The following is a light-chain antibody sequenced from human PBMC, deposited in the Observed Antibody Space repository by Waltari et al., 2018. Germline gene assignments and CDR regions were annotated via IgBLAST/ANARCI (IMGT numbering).Light chain of an antibody. V-gene: IGKV1-17*01. CDR3: LQHNTYPRT. CDR1: QAISND. CDR2: AAS. J-gene: IGKJ1*01. Sequence: DIQMTQSPSSLSASVGDTVTITCRASQAISNDLNWFQQKPGKAPKLLIYAASSLESGVPSRFGGSGSGTDFTLTISSLQPEDFAVYYCLQHNTYPRTFGQGTKVEIK.